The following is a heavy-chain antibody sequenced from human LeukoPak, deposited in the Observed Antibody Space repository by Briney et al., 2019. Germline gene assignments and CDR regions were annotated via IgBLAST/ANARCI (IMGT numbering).Heavy chain of an antibody. Sequence: PGGSLRLSCAASGFTFSSYWMSWVRQAPGKGLEGVANIKQDGSEKYYVDSVKGRFTISRDNAKNSLYLQMNSLRAEDTAVYYCARDPTAMITPRFDYWGQGTLVTVSS. CDR1: GFTFSSYW. V-gene: IGHV3-7*01. J-gene: IGHJ4*02. CDR3: ARDPTAMITPRFDY. CDR2: IKQDGSEK. D-gene: IGHD5-18*01.